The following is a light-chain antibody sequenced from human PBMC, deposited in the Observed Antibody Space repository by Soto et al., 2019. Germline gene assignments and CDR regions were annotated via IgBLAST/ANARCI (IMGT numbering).Light chain of an antibody. J-gene: IGKJ5*01. V-gene: IGKV3-11*01. CDR2: DAS. CDR3: QQRGDWPPAIT. CDR1: QSVGSY. Sequence: DIVLTQSPATLSLSPGETATLSCRASQSVGSYLAWFQVKPCQAPRLLIYDASDMATGVPDTFSGSGSGTDFTLTIRSLKPEDFALYFCQQRGDWPPAITFGQGTRLEIK.